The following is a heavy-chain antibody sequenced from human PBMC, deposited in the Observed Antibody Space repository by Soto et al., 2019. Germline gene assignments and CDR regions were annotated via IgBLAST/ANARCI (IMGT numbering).Heavy chain of an antibody. Sequence: SVKVSCKASGGTFSSYAISWVRQAPGQGLEWMGGIIPIFGTANYAQKFQGRVTITADESTSTAYMELSSLRSEDTAVYYCAQAYCTNGVCYPFDYWGQGALVTVSS. V-gene: IGHV1-69*13. CDR1: GGTFSSYA. CDR2: IIPIFGTA. CDR3: AQAYCTNGVCYPFDY. D-gene: IGHD2-8*01. J-gene: IGHJ4*02.